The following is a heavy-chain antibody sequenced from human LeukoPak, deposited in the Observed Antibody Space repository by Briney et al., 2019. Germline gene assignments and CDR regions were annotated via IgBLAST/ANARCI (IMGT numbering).Heavy chain of an antibody. J-gene: IGHJ6*02. D-gene: IGHD4-17*01. CDR1: GFTFSSYS. CDR2: ISSSSSYI. V-gene: IGHV3-21*01. CDR3: ARSSDDSGDYGDSQDYYYGMDV. Sequence: GGSLRLSCAASGFTFSSYSMNWVRQAPGKGLEWVSSISSSSSYIYYADSVKGRFTISRDNAKNSLYLQMNSLRAEDTAVYYCARSSDDSGDYGDSQDYYYGMDVWGQGTTVTVSS.